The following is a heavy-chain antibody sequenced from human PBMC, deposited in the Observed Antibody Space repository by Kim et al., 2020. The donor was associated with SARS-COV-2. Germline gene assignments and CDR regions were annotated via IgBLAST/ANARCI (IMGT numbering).Heavy chain of an antibody. CDR2: IKQDGSEK. J-gene: IGHJ4*02. CDR1: GFTFSSYW. Sequence: GGSLRLSCAGSGFTFSSYWMTWVRQAPGKGLEWVANIKQDGSEKYYVDSVKGRFTMSRDNAENSLYLQMNSLRAEDTAVYYCARVGGRVRYYFDYWGQGTLVTVSS. D-gene: IGHD1-26*01. CDR3: ARVGGRVRYYFDY. V-gene: IGHV3-7*03.